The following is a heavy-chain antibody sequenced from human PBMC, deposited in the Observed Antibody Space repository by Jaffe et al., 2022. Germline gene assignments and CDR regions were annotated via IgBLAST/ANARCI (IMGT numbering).Heavy chain of an antibody. V-gene: IGHV4-61*02. CDR1: GGSVSSGNYY. D-gene: IGHD6-13*01. J-gene: IGHJ4*02. CDR3: AREGAGYY. Sequence: QVQLQESGPGLVNPSQTLSLTCTVSGGSVSSGNYYWNWIRQPAGKGLEWIGRIYTNGGAGYNPSLRSRVTISLDTSKNQFSLKLTSVTAADTAVYYCAREGAGYYWGQGTLVTVSS. CDR2: IYTNGGA.